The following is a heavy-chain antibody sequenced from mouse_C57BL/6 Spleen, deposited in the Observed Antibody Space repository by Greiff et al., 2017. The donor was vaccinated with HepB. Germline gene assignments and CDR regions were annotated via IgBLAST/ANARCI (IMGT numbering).Heavy chain of an antibody. D-gene: IGHD3-3*01. CDR3: AREGRGYAMDY. Sequence: DVHLVESGGGLVQPGGSLKLSCAASGFTFSDYYMYWVRQTPEKRLEWVAYISNGGGSTYYPDTVKGRFTISRDNAKNTLYLQMSRLKSEDTAMYYCAREGRGYAMDYWGQGTSVTVSS. V-gene: IGHV5-12*01. CDR2: ISNGGGST. CDR1: GFTFSDYY. J-gene: IGHJ4*01.